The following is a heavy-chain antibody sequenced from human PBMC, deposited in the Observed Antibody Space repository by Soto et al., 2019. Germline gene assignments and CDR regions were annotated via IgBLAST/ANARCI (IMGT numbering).Heavy chain of an antibody. Sequence: QVQRVQSGAEVKKPGSSVKVSCKASGGTFSSYAISWVRQAPGQGLEWMGGIIPIFGTANYAQKFQGRVTITADESTSTAYMELSSLRSEYTAVYYCARWRSMVNAFDIWGQGTMVTVSS. V-gene: IGHV1-69*01. CDR3: ARWRSMVNAFDI. D-gene: IGHD5-18*01. J-gene: IGHJ3*02. CDR1: GGTFSSYA. CDR2: IIPIFGTA.